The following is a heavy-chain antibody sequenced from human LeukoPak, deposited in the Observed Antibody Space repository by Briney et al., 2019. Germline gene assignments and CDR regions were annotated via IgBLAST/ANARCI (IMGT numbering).Heavy chain of an antibody. J-gene: IGHJ4*02. CDR3: ARDHGGFWSGSAGF. D-gene: IGHD3-3*01. Sequence: GASVKVSCKASGYPFISTGINWLRQAPGHGLEWMGWISPYNGNTNFAQQFQSRLTLTTDASSRTSFMELRSLTYEDTATYYCARDHGGFWSGSAGFWGQGTLLTVSS. CDR1: GYPFISTG. V-gene: IGHV1-18*01. CDR2: ISPYNGNT.